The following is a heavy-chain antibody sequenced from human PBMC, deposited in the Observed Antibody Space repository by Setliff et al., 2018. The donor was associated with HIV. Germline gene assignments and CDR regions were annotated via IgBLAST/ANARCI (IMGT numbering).Heavy chain of an antibody. CDR2: ILSGGKI. CDR3: ARVGVWAAPVGRYFDY. V-gene: IGHV4-39*01. Sequence: PSETLSLTCTVSGDSINSRSYYWGWVRQPPGKGLEWIGNILSGGKIYYNPSLRSRLTMSVDTSKNQFSLKLTSLTAADTAVYYCARVGVWAAPVGRYFDYWGQGALVTVSS. J-gene: IGHJ4*02. D-gene: IGHD3-16*01. CDR1: GDSINSRSYY.